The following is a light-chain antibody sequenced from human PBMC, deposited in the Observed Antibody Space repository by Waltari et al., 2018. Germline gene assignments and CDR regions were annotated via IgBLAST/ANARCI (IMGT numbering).Light chain of an antibody. Sequence: QLVLTQSPSASASLGASVKLTCTLSSGHSSNIIAWHQQQPEKGPRYVLKVNSDGSHSKGDELPDRVSGSSSGAGRYLTISSLQSEDEADYYCQTGGHGTWVFGGGTKLTVL. CDR3: QTGGHGTWV. J-gene: IGLJ3*02. V-gene: IGLV4-69*01. CDR1: SGHSSNI. CDR2: VNSDGSH.